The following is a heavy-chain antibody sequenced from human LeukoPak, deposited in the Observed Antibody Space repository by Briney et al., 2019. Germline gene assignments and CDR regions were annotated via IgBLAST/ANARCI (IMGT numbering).Heavy chain of an antibody. V-gene: IGHV1-8*01. J-gene: IGHJ6*02. Sequence: ASVKVSCKASGYTVTSYDINWVRQATGQGLEWMGWMNPNSGNTGYAQKFQGRVTMTRNTSISTAYMELSSLRSEDTAVYYCARGGGYSYGYYYYYGMDVWGQGTTVTVSS. CDR2: MNPNSGNT. D-gene: IGHD5-18*01. CDR3: ARGGGYSYGYYYYYGMDV. CDR1: GYTVTSYD.